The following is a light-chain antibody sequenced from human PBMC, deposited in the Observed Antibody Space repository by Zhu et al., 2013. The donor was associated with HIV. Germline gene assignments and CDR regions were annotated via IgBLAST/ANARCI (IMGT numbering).Light chain of an antibody. CDR3: QQRTDWPPVT. CDR2: DAS. J-gene: IGKJ5*01. CDR1: QSVSSY. Sequence: EIVLTQSPATLSLSPGERATLSCRASQSVSSYLAWYQQKPGRAPRLLIYDASNRATGIPARFSGSGSGTDFTLTISSLEPEDFAVYYCQQRTDWPPVTFGQGTRLDIK. V-gene: IGKV3-11*01.